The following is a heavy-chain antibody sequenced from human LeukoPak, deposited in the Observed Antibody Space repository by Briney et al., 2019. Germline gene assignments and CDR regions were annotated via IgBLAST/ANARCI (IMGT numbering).Heavy chain of an antibody. D-gene: IGHD5-24*01. CDR2: MNPKSGYT. CDR3: ARVDGSVDY. V-gene: IGHV1-8*03. CDR1: GYTFTNYD. J-gene: IGHJ4*02. Sequence: ASVKVSCKASGYTFTNYDINWVRQATGQGLERMGWMNPKSGYTGNAQKFQGRVTITRDTSINTAYMELRSLRSDDTAVYYCARVDGSVDYWGQGTLVTVSS.